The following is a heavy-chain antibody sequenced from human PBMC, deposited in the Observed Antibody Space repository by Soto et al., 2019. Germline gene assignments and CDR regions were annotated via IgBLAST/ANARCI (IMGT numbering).Heavy chain of an antibody. D-gene: IGHD2-21*01. Sequence: QVQLVESGGGVVQPGRSLRLSCAASGFTFSSYAMHWVRHAPGKGLEWVAVISYDGSNKYYADSVKGRFTISRDNSKNTLYLQRNSLRAEDTAVYYCARDRDKPFDYWGQGTLVTVSS. J-gene: IGHJ4*02. CDR2: ISYDGSNK. CDR1: GFTFSSYA. V-gene: IGHV3-30-3*01. CDR3: ARDRDKPFDY.